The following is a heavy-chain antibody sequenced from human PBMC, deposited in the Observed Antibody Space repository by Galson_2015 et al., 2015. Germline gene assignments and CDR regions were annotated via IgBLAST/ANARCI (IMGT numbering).Heavy chain of an antibody. D-gene: IGHD2-2*01. V-gene: IGHV3-49*03. J-gene: IGHJ3*02. Sequence: SLRLSCAASGFTFGDYAMSWFRQAPGKGLEWVGFIRSKAYGGTTEYAASVKGRFTISRDDSKSIAYLQMNSLKTEDTAVYYCTRDPDIVVVPAATLDAFDIWGQGTMVTVSS. CDR3: TRDPDIVVVPAATLDAFDI. CDR1: GFTFGDYA. CDR2: IRSKAYGGTT.